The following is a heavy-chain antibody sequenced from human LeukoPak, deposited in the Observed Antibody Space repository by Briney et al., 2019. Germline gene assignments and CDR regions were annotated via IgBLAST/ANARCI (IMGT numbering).Heavy chain of an antibody. Sequence: GGSLRLSCAASGFTFSSYGMHWVRQAPGKGLEWVAVISYDGSNKYYADSVKGRFTISRDNSKNTLYLQMNSLRAEDTAVYYCARVTYYYDNRHFDYWGQGTLVTVSS. D-gene: IGHD3-22*01. J-gene: IGHJ4*02. CDR1: GFTFSSYG. CDR3: ARVTYYYDNRHFDY. CDR2: ISYDGSNK. V-gene: IGHV3-30*03.